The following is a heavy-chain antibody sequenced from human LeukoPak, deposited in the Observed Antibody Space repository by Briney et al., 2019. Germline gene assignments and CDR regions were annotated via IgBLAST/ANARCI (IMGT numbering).Heavy chain of an antibody. Sequence: GESLQISCKGSGYSFTSYWIGWVRQMPGKGLEWMGIIYPGDSDTRYSPSFQGQVTISADKSISTAYLQWSSLKASDTATYYCARQYYYDSSGYYNWFDPWGQGTLVTVSS. V-gene: IGHV5-51*01. CDR2: IYPGDSDT. D-gene: IGHD3-22*01. J-gene: IGHJ5*02. CDR1: GYSFTSYW. CDR3: ARQYYYDSSGYYNWFDP.